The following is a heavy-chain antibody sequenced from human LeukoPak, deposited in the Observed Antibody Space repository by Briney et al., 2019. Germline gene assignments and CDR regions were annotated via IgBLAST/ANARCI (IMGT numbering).Heavy chain of an antibody. CDR2: IYTSEST. Sequence: PSETLSLTCTVSGGSISPYYWSWIRQPAGKGLEWIGRIYTSESTNYNPSLKSRVTMSVDTSKNQFSLKLSSVTAAVTAVYYCARDRDFWSGSPPPYYYMDVWGKGTTVTVSS. J-gene: IGHJ6*03. CDR1: GGSISPYY. D-gene: IGHD3-3*01. CDR3: ARDRDFWSGSPPPYYYMDV. V-gene: IGHV4-4*07.